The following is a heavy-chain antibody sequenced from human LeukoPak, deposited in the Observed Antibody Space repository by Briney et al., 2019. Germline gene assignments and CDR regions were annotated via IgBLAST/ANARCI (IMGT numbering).Heavy chain of an antibody. CDR1: GFTFSSYG. J-gene: IGHJ4*02. CDR3: AKDHRALANYFDY. Sequence: GRSPRLSCAASGFTFSSYGMHWVRQAPGKGLEWVAVISYDGSNKYYADSVKGRFTISRDNSKNTLYLQMNSLRAEDTAVYYCAKDHRALANYFDYWGQGTLVTVSS. V-gene: IGHV3-30*18. D-gene: IGHD1-14*01. CDR2: ISYDGSNK.